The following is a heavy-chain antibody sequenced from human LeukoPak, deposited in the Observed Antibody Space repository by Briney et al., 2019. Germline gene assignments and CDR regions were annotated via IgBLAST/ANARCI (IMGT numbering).Heavy chain of an antibody. CDR2: IKHDGSEK. V-gene: IGHV3-7*03. Sequence: PGGSLRLSCAASGFTFSTYWMNWVRQAPGKGLEWVANIKHDGSEKYYVDSVNGRFTISRDNTKKSLYLQMNSLRAEDTAVYYCARAPQDSGDRHWGQGTLVTVSS. D-gene: IGHD4-17*01. J-gene: IGHJ4*02. CDR1: GFTFSTYW. CDR3: ARAPQDSGDRH.